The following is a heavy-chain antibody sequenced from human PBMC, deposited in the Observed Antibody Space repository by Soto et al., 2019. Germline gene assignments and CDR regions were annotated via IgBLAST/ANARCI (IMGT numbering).Heavy chain of an antibody. J-gene: IGHJ3*02. CDR2: MNLNSGNT. CDR3: ATERWEDAFDI. CDR1: GYTFTSND. Sequence: EQLLQSGAEGKKPGPSVKASGKASGYTFTSNDFTWVGQATGQGFEGMGGMNLNSGNTGYAQKFQGRVTMTRNTSIGTAYMELSSLRSEDTAVYYCATERWEDAFDIWGQGTMVTVSS. D-gene: IGHD1-26*01. V-gene: IGHV1-8*01.